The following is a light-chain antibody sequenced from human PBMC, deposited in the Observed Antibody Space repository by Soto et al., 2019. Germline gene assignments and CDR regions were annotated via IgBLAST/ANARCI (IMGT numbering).Light chain of an antibody. Sequence: QSALTQPASVSGSPGQSITISCTGTSSDIGTYNYVSWYQQHPGEAPKLMPYEVTNRPSGVSNRFSGSKSDNTASLTISGLQAEDEADYYCSSYTTSSTLIFGTGTKLTVL. CDR1: SSDIGTYNY. V-gene: IGLV2-14*01. CDR3: SSYTTSSTLI. CDR2: EVT. J-gene: IGLJ1*01.